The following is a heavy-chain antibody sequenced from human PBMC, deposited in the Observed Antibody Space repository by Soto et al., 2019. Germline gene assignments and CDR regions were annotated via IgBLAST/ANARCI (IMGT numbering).Heavy chain of an antibody. V-gene: IGHV3-21*01. CDR2: ISSSSSYI. CDR3: ARGTQYYYDSSGYHNWFDP. D-gene: IGHD3-22*01. Sequence: NPGGSLRLSCAASGFTFSSYSMNWVRQAPGKGLEWVSSISSSSSYIYYADSVKGRFTISRDNAKNSLYLQMNSLRAEDTAVYYCARGTQYYYDSSGYHNWFDPWGQGTLVTVSS. J-gene: IGHJ5*02. CDR1: GFTFSSYS.